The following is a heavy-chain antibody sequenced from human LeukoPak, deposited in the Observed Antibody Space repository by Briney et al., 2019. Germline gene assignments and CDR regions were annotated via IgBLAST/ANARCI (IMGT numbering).Heavy chain of an antibody. V-gene: IGHV6-1*01. CDR3: ARDRHSGSHAGFGVTEAFDY. CDR2: TYYRSKWYN. D-gene: IGHD1-26*01. Sequence: SSQTLSLTCAISGDSVSSNSAAWNWIRQSPSRGLEWLGRTYYRSKWYNDYAVSVKSRITINPDTSKNQFSLQLNSVTPEDTAVYYCARDRHSGSHAGFGVTEAFDYWGQGTLVTVSS. CDR1: GDSVSSNSAA. J-gene: IGHJ4*02.